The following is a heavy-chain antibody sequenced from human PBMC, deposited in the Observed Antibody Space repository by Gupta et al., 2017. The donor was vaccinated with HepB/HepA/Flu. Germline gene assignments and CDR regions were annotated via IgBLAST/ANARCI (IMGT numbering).Heavy chain of an antibody. CDR3: AKERRGYAYYYGLDG. Sequence: EVKLLESGGGLVPPGGSLSLSCAASGLIFNNYAITWVRQAPGKGLQWISVSRGNGATTYYEDAVKGRVTISRDNSKSMVYLQMNSLRAEDTAVYYCAKERRGYAYYYGLDGWGQGTTVIVSS. CDR2: SRGNGATT. J-gene: IGHJ6*02. CDR1: GLIFNNYA. V-gene: IGHV3-23*01. D-gene: IGHD3-3*01.